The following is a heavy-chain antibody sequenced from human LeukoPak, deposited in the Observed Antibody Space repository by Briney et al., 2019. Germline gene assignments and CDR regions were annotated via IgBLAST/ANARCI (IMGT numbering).Heavy chain of an antibody. CDR2: ISPYGT. V-gene: IGHV3-23*01. Sequence: GGSPRLSCAASGFTFSTFTMSWVRQTPGRGLEWVSSISPYGTYYAESVKGRFTISRDNAKSTLHLQMNSLRSEDTAVYYCARVHREWNLPDAFDIWGQGTMVTVSS. CDR3: ARVHREWNLPDAFDI. D-gene: IGHD1-1*01. J-gene: IGHJ3*02. CDR1: GFTFSTFT.